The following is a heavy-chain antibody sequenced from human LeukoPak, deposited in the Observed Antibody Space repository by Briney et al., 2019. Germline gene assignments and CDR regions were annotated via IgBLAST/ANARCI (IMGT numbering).Heavy chain of an antibody. CDR2: IYTSGST. CDR3: ARSSGSYSRLDFGY. J-gene: IGHJ4*02. V-gene: IGHV4-61*02. D-gene: IGHD1-26*01. Sequence: SETLSLTCTVSGGSISSGSYYWSWIRQPAGKGLEWIGRIYTSGSTNYNPSLKSRVTISVDTSKNQFSLKLSSVTAADTAVYYCARSSGSYSRLDFGYWGQGTLVTVSS. CDR1: GGSISSGSYY.